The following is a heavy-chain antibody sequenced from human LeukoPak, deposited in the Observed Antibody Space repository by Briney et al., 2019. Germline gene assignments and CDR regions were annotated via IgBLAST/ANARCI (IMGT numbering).Heavy chain of an antibody. Sequence: ASVKVSCKASGGTFSSYAISWVRQAPGQGLEWMGGIIPTFGTANYAQKFQGRVTITADESTSTAYMELSSLRSEDTAVYYCARTVVANYYYYYYMDVWGKGTTVTVSS. V-gene: IGHV1-69*01. J-gene: IGHJ6*03. CDR2: IIPTFGTA. CDR3: ARTVVANYYYYYYMDV. D-gene: IGHD2-21*01. CDR1: GGTFSSYA.